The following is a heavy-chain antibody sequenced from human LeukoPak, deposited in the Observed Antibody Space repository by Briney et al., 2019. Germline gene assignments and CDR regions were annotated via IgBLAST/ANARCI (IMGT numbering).Heavy chain of an antibody. CDR3: ARRGSGGYYYYFDY. D-gene: IGHD3-22*01. J-gene: IGHJ4*02. CDR1: GGSISSYY. Sequence: PSETLSLTCTVSGGSISSYYWSWIRQPPGEGLEWIGYIYYSGSTNYNPSLKSRVTISVDTSKNQFSLKLSSVTAADTAVYYCARRGSGGYYYYFDYWGQGTLVTVSS. V-gene: IGHV4-59*01. CDR2: IYYSGST.